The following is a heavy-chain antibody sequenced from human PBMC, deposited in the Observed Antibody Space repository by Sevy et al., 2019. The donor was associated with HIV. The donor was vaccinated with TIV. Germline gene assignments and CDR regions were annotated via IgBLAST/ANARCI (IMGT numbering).Heavy chain of an antibody. Sequence: GGSLRLSCGASGFTISRYDMHWVRQVAGKGLEWVSGIGSGGDAYYPGSVKGRFTISRENAKNSLYLQMNSLRAGDTAVYYCARSGGYSDYGMDVWGQGTTVTVS. CDR2: IGSGGDA. V-gene: IGHV3-13*01. CDR3: ARSGGYSDYGMDV. CDR1: GFTISRYD. D-gene: IGHD5-12*01. J-gene: IGHJ6*02.